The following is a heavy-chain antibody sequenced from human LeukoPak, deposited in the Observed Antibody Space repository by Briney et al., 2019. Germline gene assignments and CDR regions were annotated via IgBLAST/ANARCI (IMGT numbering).Heavy chain of an antibody. CDR3: ARVGGH. CDR1: GFTFSNYW. V-gene: IGHV3-74*01. CDR2: INSDGSST. Sequence: GGSLRLACAASGFTFSNYWMHWVRQAPGKGLVWVSRINSDGSSTRYADSVKGRFTISRDNSKNTLYLQMNSLRVEDTAVYYCARVGGHWGQGTLVTVSS. J-gene: IGHJ4*02. D-gene: IGHD3-10*01.